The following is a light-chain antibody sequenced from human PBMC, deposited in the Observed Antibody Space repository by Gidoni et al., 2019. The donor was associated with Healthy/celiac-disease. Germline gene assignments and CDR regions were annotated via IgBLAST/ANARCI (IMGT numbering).Light chain of an antibody. CDR3: QRRSNPIT. V-gene: IGKV3-11*01. CDR2: DAS. J-gene: IGKJ5*01. CDR1: QSVSSY. Sequence: EIVLTQSPATLSLSPGERATPSCRASQSVSSYLAWYQQKPGQAPRLLIYDASNRATGIPARFSGSGSGTDFTLTISSLEPEDFAVYYCQRRSNPITFGQGTRLEIK.